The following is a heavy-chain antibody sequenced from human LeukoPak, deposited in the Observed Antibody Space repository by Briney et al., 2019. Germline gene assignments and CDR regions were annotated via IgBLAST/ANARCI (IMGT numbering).Heavy chain of an antibody. J-gene: IGHJ6*02. CDR3: ARAQTVAGLYYYYYGMDV. CDR1: GGSFSGYY. CDR2: TNHSGST. Sequence: SETLSLTCAVYGGSFSGYYWSWIRQPPGKGLEWIGETNHSGSTNYNPSLKSRVTISVDTSKNQFSLKLSSVTAADTAVYYCARAQTVAGLYYYYYGMDVWGQGTTVTVSS. V-gene: IGHV4-34*01. D-gene: IGHD6-19*01.